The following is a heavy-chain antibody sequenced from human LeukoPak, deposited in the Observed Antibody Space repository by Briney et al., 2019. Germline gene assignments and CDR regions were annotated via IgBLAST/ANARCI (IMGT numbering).Heavy chain of an antibody. CDR2: IYHGGTT. CDR3: ARAINDYSNYEVLTDNWFDP. Sequence: PSETLSLTCAVSGDPITSNNWWSWVRQPPGKGLEWIGEIYHGGTTNYNPSLKSRLTISIDKSKNQFSLKLSSVTAADTAVYYCARAINDYSNYEVLTDNWFDPWGQGTLVTVSS. D-gene: IGHD4-11*01. CDR1: GDPITSNNW. V-gene: IGHV4-4*02. J-gene: IGHJ5*02.